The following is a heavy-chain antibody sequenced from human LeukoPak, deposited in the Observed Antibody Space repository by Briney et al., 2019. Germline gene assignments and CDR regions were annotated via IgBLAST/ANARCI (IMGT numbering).Heavy chain of an antibody. Sequence: ASVKVSCKASNYTFASYGLSWVRQAPGQGLQWVGWISPYDGNTDYAQRFQARVTMSIDKATRTVYMDLKRLRLDDTAVYYCVRVWPPNAVDRGMSYSYYNALDVWGQGTTVIVSS. D-gene: IGHD1-1*01. CDR1: NYTFASYG. CDR3: VRVWPPNAVDRGMSYSYYNALDV. CDR2: ISPYDGNT. V-gene: IGHV1-18*04. J-gene: IGHJ6*02.